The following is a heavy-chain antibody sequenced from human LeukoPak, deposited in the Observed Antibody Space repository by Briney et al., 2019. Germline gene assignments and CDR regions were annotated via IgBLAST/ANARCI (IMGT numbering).Heavy chain of an antibody. CDR1: GFTFRTYA. Sequence: GGSLRLSCGASGFTFRTYAMSWVRQAPGKGLEWVSGISGSGGSTYYADSVKGRFTISRDNSKNTLYLQMNSLRAEDTAVYYCAKEGDFYDILTDYWGQGTLVTVSS. CDR3: AKEGDFYDILTDY. V-gene: IGHV3-23*01. D-gene: IGHD3-9*01. J-gene: IGHJ4*02. CDR2: ISGSGGST.